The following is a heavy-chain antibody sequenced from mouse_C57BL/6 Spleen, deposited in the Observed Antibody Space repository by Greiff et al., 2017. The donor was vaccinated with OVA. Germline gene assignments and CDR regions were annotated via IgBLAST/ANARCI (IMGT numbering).Heavy chain of an antibody. CDR3: AKHYYSNYGGFAY. J-gene: IGHJ3*01. V-gene: IGHV2-3*01. Sequence: VQLQESGPGLVAPSQSLSITCTVSGFSLTSYGVSWVRQPPGKGLEWLGVIWGGGSTNYHSALISRLSLSKYNSKSQVFLKPNSLQTDDTATYYCAKHYYSNYGGFAYWGQGTLVTVSA. D-gene: IGHD2-5*01. CDR2: IWGGGST. CDR1: GFSLTSYG.